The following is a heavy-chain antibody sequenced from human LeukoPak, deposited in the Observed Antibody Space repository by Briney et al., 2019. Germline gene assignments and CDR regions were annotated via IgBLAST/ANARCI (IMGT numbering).Heavy chain of an antibody. J-gene: IGHJ4*02. Sequence: ASVKVSCQVSGYTLTQLSMHWVRQAPGKGLEWMGGFDPEDGETIYAQKFQGRVTMTEVTSTDTAYMELSSLRSEDTAVYYCTVRFLEWFDAHYFDYWGQGTLVTVSS. CDR3: TVRFLEWFDAHYFDY. D-gene: IGHD3-3*01. CDR1: GYTLTQLS. CDR2: FDPEDGET. V-gene: IGHV1-24*01.